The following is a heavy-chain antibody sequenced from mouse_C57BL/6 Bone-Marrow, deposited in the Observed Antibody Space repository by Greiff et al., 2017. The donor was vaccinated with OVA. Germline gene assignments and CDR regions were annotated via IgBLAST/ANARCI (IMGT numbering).Heavy chain of an antibody. CDR2: ISSGSSTT. CDR1: GFTFSDYG. CDR3: ARGGSNPLYAMDY. D-gene: IGHD2-5*01. J-gene: IGHJ4*01. Sequence: EVMLVESGGGLVKPGGSLKLSCAASGFTFSDYGMHWVRQAPEKGLEWVAYISSGSSTTYYADTVKGRFTLPSDNAKNTLFLQMTSLRSEDTAVYYCARGGSNPLYAMDYWGQGTSVTVSS. V-gene: IGHV5-17*01.